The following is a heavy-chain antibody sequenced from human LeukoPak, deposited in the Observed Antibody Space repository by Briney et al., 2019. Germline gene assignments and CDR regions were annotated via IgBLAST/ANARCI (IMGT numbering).Heavy chain of an antibody. J-gene: IGHJ5*01. CDR2: IYPGDSDT. CDR3: ARGDVVRGVSWFDS. V-gene: IGHV5-51*01. Sequence: GESLKISCKGSGYSYSIYWIGWVRQMPVKGLEWMGSIYPGDSDTKHSPSFQGQVTISVDKSTNTAYLQWKSLKASDTAMYYCARGDVVRGVSWFDSWGQGALVTVSS. D-gene: IGHD2-21*02. CDR1: GYSYSIYW.